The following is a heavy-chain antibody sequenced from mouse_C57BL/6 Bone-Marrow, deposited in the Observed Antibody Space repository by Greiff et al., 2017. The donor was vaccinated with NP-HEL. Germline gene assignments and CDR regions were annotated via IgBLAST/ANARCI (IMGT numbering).Heavy chain of an antibody. J-gene: IGHJ4*01. CDR2: IYPGDGDT. D-gene: IGHD2-5*01. CDR1: GYAFSSSW. CDR3: ARRTYYSNYSAMDY. Sequence: QVQLKESGPELVKPGASVKISCKASGYAFSSSWMNWVKQRPGKGLEWIGRIYPGDGDTNYNGKFKGKATLTADKSSSTAYMQLSSLTSEDSAVYFCARRTYYSNYSAMDYWGQGTSVTVSS. V-gene: IGHV1-82*01.